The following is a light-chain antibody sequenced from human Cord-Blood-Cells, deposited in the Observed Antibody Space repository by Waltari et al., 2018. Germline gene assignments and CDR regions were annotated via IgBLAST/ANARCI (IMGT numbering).Light chain of an antibody. V-gene: IGKV3-15*01. J-gene: IGKJ4*01. CDR1: QSVSSN. CDR3: QQDNNWPPLT. CDR2: GAS. Sequence: EIVMTQSPATLSVSPGERATLSCRASQSVSSNLAWYQQKPGQAPRLLIYGASTRATGIPDRFSGSGSGTEFTLTISSLQSEDFAVYYCQQDNNWPPLTLGGGTKVEI.